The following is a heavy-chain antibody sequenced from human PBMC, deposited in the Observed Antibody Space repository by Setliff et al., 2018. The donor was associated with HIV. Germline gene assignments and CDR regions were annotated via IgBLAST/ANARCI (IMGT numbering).Heavy chain of an antibody. J-gene: IGHJ3*02. V-gene: IGHV5-51*01. CDR1: GYSFTSYW. CDR2: IYPGDSEI. CDR3: ARRGIVVVPAGAFDI. D-gene: IGHD2-2*01. Sequence: GESLKISCKGSGYSFTSYWIGWVRQMPGKGLEWMGIIYPGDSEIRYSPSFQGQVTISVDKSISTAYVQWSSLKASDTAMYYCARRGIVVVPAGAFDIWGQGTMVTV.